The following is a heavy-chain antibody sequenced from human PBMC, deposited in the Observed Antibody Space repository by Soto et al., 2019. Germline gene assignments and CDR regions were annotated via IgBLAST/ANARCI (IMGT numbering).Heavy chain of an antibody. CDR3: ARGYCSSTICYIWDNWFDP. J-gene: IGHJ5*02. Sequence: SETLSLTCAVSGGSISNGGYSWSWIRQPPGKGLEWIGYMYHSGSTYYNPSLKSRVTISIDRSKNQFSLKLSSVTAADTAVYYCARGYCSSTICYIWDNWFDPWGQGTLVTVSS. CDR2: MYHSGST. V-gene: IGHV4-30-2*01. CDR1: GGSISNGGYS. D-gene: IGHD2-2*02.